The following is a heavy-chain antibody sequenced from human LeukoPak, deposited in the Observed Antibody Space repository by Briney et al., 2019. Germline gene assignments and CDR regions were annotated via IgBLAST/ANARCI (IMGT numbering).Heavy chain of an antibody. CDR2: INHSGST. Sequence: SETLSLTCAVYGGSFSGYYWSWIRQPPGKGLEWIGEINHSGSTNYNPSLKSRVTISVDTSKNQFSLKLSSVTAADTAVYYCARDLALWLLPVRAFDIWGQGTMVTVSS. CDR1: GGSFSGYY. CDR3: ARDLALWLLPVRAFDI. J-gene: IGHJ3*02. D-gene: IGHD3-22*01. V-gene: IGHV4-34*01.